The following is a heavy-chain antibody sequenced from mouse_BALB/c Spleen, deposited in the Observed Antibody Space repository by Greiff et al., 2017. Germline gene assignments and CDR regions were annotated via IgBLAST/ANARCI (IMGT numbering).Heavy chain of an antibody. J-gene: IGHJ4*01. CDR1: GFTFSSYY. CDR2: INSNGGST. V-gene: IGHV5-6-2*01. D-gene: IGHD2-4*01. Sequence: EVMLVESGGGLVKLGGSLKLSCAASGFTFSSYYMSWVRQTPEKRLELVAAINSNGGSTYYPDTVKGRFTISRDNAKNTLYLQMSSLKSEDTALYYCARQAMITTDAMDYWGQGTSVTVSS. CDR3: ARQAMITTDAMDY.